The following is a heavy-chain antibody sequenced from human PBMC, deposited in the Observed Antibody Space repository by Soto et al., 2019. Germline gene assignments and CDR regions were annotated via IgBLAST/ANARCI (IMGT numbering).Heavy chain of an antibody. CDR1: GGSISSGGYY. CDR2: IYYNGST. CDR3: ARGNWNYVYGMDV. Sequence: QVQLQESGPGLVKPSQTLSLTCPVSGGSISSGGYYWSWIRQHPGKGLEWIGYIYYNGSTYYNPSLKSRVTISVDTSKNQFSLKLSSVTAADTAVYYCARGNWNYVYGMDVWGQGTTVTVSS. V-gene: IGHV4-31*03. D-gene: IGHD1-7*01. J-gene: IGHJ6*02.